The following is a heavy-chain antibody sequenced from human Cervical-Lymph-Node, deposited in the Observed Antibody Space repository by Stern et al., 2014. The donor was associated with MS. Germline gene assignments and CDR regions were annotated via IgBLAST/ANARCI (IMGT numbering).Heavy chain of an antibody. CDR2: IFSKDEK. V-gene: IGHV2-26*01. D-gene: IGHD3-22*01. CDR1: GFSLTNAKMG. CDR3: ARIRPLSYYDSSGPFDY. J-gene: IGHJ4*02. Sequence: ESGPVLVKPTETLTLTCTVSGFSLTNAKMGVSWIRQPPGKALEWLAHIFSKDEKAYSTSLRSRLTISKDTSESQVVLTMTNMDPVDTATYYCARIRPLSYYDSSGPFDYWGQGTLVTVSS.